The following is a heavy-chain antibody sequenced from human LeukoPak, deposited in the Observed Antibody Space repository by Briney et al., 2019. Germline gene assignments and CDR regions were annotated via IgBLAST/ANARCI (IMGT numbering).Heavy chain of an antibody. Sequence: GGSLRLSCAASGFAFSSYSMNCVRQAPGKGLEWVSSISSSSSYIYYADSVKGRFTISRDNAKNSLYLQMNSLRDEDTAVYYCARDQDSSGFLDYWGQGTLVTVSS. D-gene: IGHD6-19*01. CDR3: ARDQDSSGFLDY. CDR1: GFAFSSYS. CDR2: ISSSSSYI. V-gene: IGHV3-21*01. J-gene: IGHJ4*02.